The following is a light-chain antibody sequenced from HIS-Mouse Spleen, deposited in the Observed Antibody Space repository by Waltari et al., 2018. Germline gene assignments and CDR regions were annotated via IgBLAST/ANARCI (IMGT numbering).Light chain of an antibody. CDR3: CSYAGSSTFVVV. CDR1: SSDVGSYNF. V-gene: IGLV2-23*03. CDR2: EGS. J-gene: IGLJ2*01. Sequence: QSALTQPASVSGSPGQSITISCTGTSSDVGSYNFVSWYQQHPGKAPKLMIYEGSKRPSGVSNRFSGSKSGNTASLTISGLQAEDEADYYCCSYAGSSTFVVVFGGGTKLTVL.